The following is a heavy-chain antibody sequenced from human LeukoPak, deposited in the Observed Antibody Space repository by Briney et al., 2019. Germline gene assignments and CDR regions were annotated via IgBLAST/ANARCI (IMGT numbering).Heavy chain of an antibody. Sequence: GGSLRLSCTGSGFTFSDHFMTWIRQAPGKGLEWVSSISSAAISLHYTDSVKGRFTISRDNAKNTLYLQMNSLRAEDTAVYYCVKLHNGGDGGGYWGQGTLVTVSS. CDR2: ISSAAISL. CDR3: VKLHNGGDGGGY. V-gene: IGHV3-11*04. CDR1: GFTFSDHF. D-gene: IGHD2-21*02. J-gene: IGHJ4*02.